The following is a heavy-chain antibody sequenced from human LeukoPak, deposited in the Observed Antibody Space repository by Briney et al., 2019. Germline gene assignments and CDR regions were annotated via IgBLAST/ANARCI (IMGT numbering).Heavy chain of an antibody. V-gene: IGHV1-46*01. CDR2: INPSGGST. J-gene: IGHJ4*02. CDR1: GYTFTSYY. Sequence: ASVKVSCKASGYTFTSYYMHWVRQAPGQGLEWMGIINPSGGSTSYAQKFQGRVTMTRDMSTSTVYMELSSLRSDDTAVYYCARVRRRGFWSGYSSYFDYWGQGTLVTVSS. CDR3: ARVRRRGFWSGYSSYFDY. D-gene: IGHD3-3*01.